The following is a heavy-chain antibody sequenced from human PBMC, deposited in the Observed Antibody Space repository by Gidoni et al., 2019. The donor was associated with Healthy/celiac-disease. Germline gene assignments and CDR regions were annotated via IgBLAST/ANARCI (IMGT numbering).Heavy chain of an antibody. D-gene: IGHD5-12*01. CDR2: IDYSGST. CDR1: GGSISSYY. J-gene: IGHJ4*02. V-gene: IGHV4-59*01. Sequence: QVQLQESGPGLVKPSETLSLTCTVSGGSISSYYWSWIRQPPGKGLEWIGYIDYSGSTHYNPSLKSRVTISVDTSKNQFSLKLSSVTAADTAVYYCARSLVIMGLRPFLSSFDYWGQGTLVTVSS. CDR3: ARSLVIMGLRPFLSSFDY.